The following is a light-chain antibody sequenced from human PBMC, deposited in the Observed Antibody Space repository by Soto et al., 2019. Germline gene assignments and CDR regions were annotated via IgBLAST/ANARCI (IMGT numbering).Light chain of an antibody. CDR2: GAS. CDR1: QTVSNTY. V-gene: IGKV3-20*01. CDR3: QQYGALPPT. Sequence: EIVLTQFPGALSLSPGERVTLSCRASQTVSNTYLAWYQQKSGQAPKFLIYGASNRATGLPDRFSGSGSGTDFTLTISRLEPEDFAVYYCQQYGALPPTFGGGTKVEIK. J-gene: IGKJ4*01.